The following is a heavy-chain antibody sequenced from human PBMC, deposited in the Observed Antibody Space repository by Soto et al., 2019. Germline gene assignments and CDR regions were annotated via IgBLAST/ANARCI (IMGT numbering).Heavy chain of an antibody. J-gene: IGHJ4*02. D-gene: IGHD2-8*01. V-gene: IGHV3-23*01. CDR2: ISVSGGST. CDR1: GFTFSSCA. CDR3: ARNCTNGVCANY. Sequence: EVQLLESGGGLVQPGGSLRLSCAASGFTFSSCAMSWVRQARGKGLEWVSAISVSGGSTYYTDSVKGRFTIARDHSKNTLYLKMNSLRAENTAVYYCARNCTNGVCANYWGQGTLVTVSS.